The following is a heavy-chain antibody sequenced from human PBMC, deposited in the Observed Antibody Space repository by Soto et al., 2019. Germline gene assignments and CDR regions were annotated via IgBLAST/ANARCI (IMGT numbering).Heavy chain of an antibody. Sequence: SVKVSCKASGGTFSSYAISWVRQAPGQGLEWMGGIIPIFGTANYAQKFQGRVTMTADKSTSTAYMELSSLRSDDTAVYYCATSRVSIAVAGETEYYFDYWGQGPLVTVSS. J-gene: IGHJ4*02. V-gene: IGHV1-69*06. CDR2: IIPIFGTA. D-gene: IGHD6-19*01. CDR3: ATSRVSIAVAGETEYYFDY. CDR1: GGTFSSYA.